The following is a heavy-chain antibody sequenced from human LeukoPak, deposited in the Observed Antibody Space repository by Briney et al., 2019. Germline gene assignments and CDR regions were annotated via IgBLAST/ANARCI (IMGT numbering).Heavy chain of an antibody. J-gene: IGHJ4*02. CDR3: ATDRGSSGWSNNGLFDY. V-gene: IGHV3-21*01. CDR1: GFTFSSYS. Sequence: GGPLRLSCAASGFTFSSYSMNWVRQAPGKGLEWVSSISSSSSYIYYADSVKGRFTISRDNAKNSLYLQMNSLRAEDTAVYYCATDRGSSGWSNNGLFDYWGQGTLVTVSS. D-gene: IGHD6-19*01. CDR2: ISSSSSYI.